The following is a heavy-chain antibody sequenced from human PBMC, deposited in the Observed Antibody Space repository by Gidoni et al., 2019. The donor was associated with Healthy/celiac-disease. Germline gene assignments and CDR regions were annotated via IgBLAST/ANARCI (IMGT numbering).Heavy chain of an antibody. CDR3: ARAQVVAVAGTSGYFDL. D-gene: IGHD6-19*01. J-gene: IGHJ2*01. CDR1: GYTFTSYG. V-gene: IGHV1-18*01. Sequence: QVQLVQSDAEVKKPGASVKVSCKASGYTFTSYGISWVRQAPGQGLEWMGWISAYNGNTNYAQKLQGRVTMTTDTSTSTAYMELRSLRSDDTAVYYCARAQVVAVAGTSGYFDLWGRGTLVTVSS. CDR2: ISAYNGNT.